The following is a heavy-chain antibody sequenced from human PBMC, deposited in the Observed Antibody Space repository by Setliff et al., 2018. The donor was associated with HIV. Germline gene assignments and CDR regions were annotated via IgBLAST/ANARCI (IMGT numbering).Heavy chain of an antibody. D-gene: IGHD3-3*01. CDR2: ISPDGSRN. CDR1: GFTFSDFW. CDR3: ARVHLTTNAVYGVVSNWFDP. Sequence: GGSLRLSCEASGFTFSDFWMHWVRQAPGKGLEWVASISPDGSRNYCVGSVKGRFTASRDNAKSSPYLQMNSLRAEDTAVYYCARVHLTTNAVYGVVSNWFDPWGQGALVTVSS. V-gene: IGHV3-7*03. J-gene: IGHJ5*02.